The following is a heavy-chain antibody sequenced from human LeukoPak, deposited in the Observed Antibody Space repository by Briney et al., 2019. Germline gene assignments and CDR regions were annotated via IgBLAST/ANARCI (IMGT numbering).Heavy chain of an antibody. D-gene: IGHD2-21*02. CDR3: ARLPMAVTPHVDY. CDR2: MYYSATT. Sequence: SETLSLTCTVSGGSITSYYRSWVRQSPGKGVEWVGFMYYSATTNYHPSLKSRVTISLGMSKNQFSLKLSSVTAADTAVYYCARLPMAVTPHVDYWGQGTLVTVSS. J-gene: IGHJ4*02. V-gene: IGHV4-59*01. CDR1: GGSITSYY.